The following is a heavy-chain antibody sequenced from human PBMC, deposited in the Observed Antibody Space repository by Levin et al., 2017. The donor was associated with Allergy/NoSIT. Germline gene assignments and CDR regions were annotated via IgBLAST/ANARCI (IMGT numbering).Heavy chain of an antibody. CDR1: GGSINSGGYS. CDR3: ARRANLAGGLDV. D-gene: IGHD2-15*01. V-gene: IGHV4-30-2*01. CDR2: IYRSGNT. J-gene: IGHJ3*01. Sequence: SETLSLTCAVTGGSINSGGYSWTWIRQTPDKGLEWIGYIYRSGNTYYNPSLGARVTLSVDMSNNLFSLSLTSVTAADTAVYFCARRANLAGGLDVWGRGTSVTVST.